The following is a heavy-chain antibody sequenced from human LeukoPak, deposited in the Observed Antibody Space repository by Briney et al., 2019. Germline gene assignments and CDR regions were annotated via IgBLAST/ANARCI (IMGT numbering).Heavy chain of an antibody. CDR3: TTYVGAYSNWGDYYYYYMDV. Sequence: GGSLRLSCAASGFTFSSYSMNWVRQAPGKGLEWVGRIKRKTDGGTTDYAAPVKGRFTISREDSKNTLYLQMNSLKTEDTAVYYCTTYVGAYSNWGDYYYYYMDVWGKGTTVTVSS. V-gene: IGHV3-15*01. CDR1: GFTFSSYS. CDR2: IKRKTDGGTT. D-gene: IGHD4-11*01. J-gene: IGHJ6*03.